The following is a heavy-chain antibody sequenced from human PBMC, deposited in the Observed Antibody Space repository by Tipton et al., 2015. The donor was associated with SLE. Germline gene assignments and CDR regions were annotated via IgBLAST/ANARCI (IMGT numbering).Heavy chain of an antibody. CDR3: TKDATAVTGYMDV. CDR1: GFTLGNFW. D-gene: IGHD4-11*01. V-gene: IGHV3-9*01. J-gene: IGHJ6*02. CDR2: ISWNSRSI. Sequence: SLRLSCAASGFTLGNFWMYWVRQAPGKGLEWVSGISWNSRSIGYADSVKGRFSISRDNAKSSVYLQLNSLRTEDTALYYCTKDATAVTGYMDVWGQGTTVTVSS.